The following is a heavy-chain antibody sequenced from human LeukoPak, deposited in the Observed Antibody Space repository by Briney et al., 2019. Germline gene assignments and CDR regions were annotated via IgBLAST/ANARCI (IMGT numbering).Heavy chain of an antibody. CDR2: IYTSENT. V-gene: IGHV4-4*07. Sequence: SETLSLTCTVSGDSISSYYWSGIRQPAGKGLEWIGRIYTSENTNYNPSLKSRVTMSVDRSKNQFSLKLSSVTAADTAVYYCARERGYCFDPWGQGMLVTVSS. J-gene: IGHJ5*02. CDR1: GDSISSYY. CDR3: ARERGYCFDP. D-gene: IGHD3-3*01.